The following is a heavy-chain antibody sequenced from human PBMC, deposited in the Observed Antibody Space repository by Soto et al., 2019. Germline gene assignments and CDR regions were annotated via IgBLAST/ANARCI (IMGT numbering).Heavy chain of an antibody. J-gene: IGHJ5*02. D-gene: IGHD3-16*02. Sequence: SETLSLTCTVSGGSISGYYWSWIRQPPGKGLEWIGYFYYSGGTSYNPSLKSRLTISVDTSKNQFSLRLTSVTAADTAVYYCARDRAMITFGGVIVSPNWFDPWGQGTLVTVSS. CDR1: GGSISGYY. CDR3: ARDRAMITFGGVIVSPNWFDP. V-gene: IGHV4-59*01. CDR2: FYYSGGT.